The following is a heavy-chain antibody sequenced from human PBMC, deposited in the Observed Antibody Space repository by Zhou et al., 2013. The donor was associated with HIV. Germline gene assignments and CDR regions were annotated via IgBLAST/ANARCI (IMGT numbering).Heavy chain of an antibody. CDR2: INPSGDDT. V-gene: IGHV1-46*01. Sequence: QVQLVQSGAEMKKPGASVKVSCKASAYPFTSYYMHWVRQAPGQGLEWVGIINPSGDDTFYAQKFQGRVTMTRDTSTSTVNMDLSSLRSEDTAIYYCAREARGNVDYWGQGTLVTVSS. D-gene: IGHD3-10*01. CDR1: AYPFTSYY. J-gene: IGHJ4*02. CDR3: AREARGNVDY.